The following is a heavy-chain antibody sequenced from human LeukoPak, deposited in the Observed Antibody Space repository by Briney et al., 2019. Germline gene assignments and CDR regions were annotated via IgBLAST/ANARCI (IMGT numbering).Heavy chain of an antibody. Sequence: PSETLSLTCTVSGGSFSSYYWSWIRQPPEKGLEWIGYIYYSGNTNYNPSLKSRVTISVDTSKNQFSLKLSSVTAADTAVYYCASMKGAGYSYAGYWGQGTLVTVSS. CDR2: IYYSGNT. CDR3: ASMKGAGYSYAGY. V-gene: IGHV4-59*01. D-gene: IGHD5-18*01. CDR1: GGSFSSYY. J-gene: IGHJ4*02.